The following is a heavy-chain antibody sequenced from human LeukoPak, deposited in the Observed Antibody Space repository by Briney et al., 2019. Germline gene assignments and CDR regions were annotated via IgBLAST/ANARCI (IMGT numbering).Heavy chain of an antibody. D-gene: IGHD3-10*01. V-gene: IGHV3-23*01. CDR3: AKSVGSGRYPRDFDY. CDR2: ISGSGGST. J-gene: IGHJ4*02. Sequence: GGSLRLSCAASGFTFSSYAMSGVRQAPGKGLEWVSAISGSGGSTYYADSVKGRFTISRENSKNTLYLQMNSLRAEDTAVYYCAKSVGSGRYPRDFDYWGQGTLVTVSS. CDR1: GFTFSSYA.